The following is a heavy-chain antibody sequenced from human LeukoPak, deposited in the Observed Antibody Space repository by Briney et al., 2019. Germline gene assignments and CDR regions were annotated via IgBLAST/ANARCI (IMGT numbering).Heavy chain of an antibody. CDR1: GGSISGYY. J-gene: IGHJ3*02. CDR2: IYYSGST. Sequence: SETLSLTCTVSGGSISGYYWSWIRQPPGKGLEWIGYIYYSGSTNYNPSLKSRVTISVDTSKNQFSLKLSSVTAADTAVYYCARDIEDCSGGSCLGDAFDIWGQGTMVTVSS. D-gene: IGHD2-15*01. V-gene: IGHV4-59*01. CDR3: ARDIEDCSGGSCLGDAFDI.